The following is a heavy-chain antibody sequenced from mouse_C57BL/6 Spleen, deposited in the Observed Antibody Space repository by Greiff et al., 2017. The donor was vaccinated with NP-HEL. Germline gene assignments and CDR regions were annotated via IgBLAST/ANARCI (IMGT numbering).Heavy chain of an antibody. V-gene: IGHV1-50*01. D-gene: IGHD3-2*02. J-gene: IGHJ4*01. CDR2: IDPSDSYT. Sequence: QVQLQQPGAELVKPGASVKLSCKASGYTFTSYWMQWVKQRPGQGLEWIGEIDPSDSYTNYNQKFKGKATLTVDTSSSTAYMQLSSLTSEDSAVYYCARSDRSGPHYYAMDYWGQGTSVTVSS. CDR3: ARSDRSGPHYYAMDY. CDR1: GYTFTSYW.